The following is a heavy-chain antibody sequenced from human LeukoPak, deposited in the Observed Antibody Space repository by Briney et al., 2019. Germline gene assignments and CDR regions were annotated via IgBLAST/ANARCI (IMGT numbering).Heavy chain of an antibody. CDR2: IRYDGSNK. J-gene: IGHJ4*02. CDR1: GFTFSFYW. V-gene: IGHV3-30*02. D-gene: IGHD5-24*01. CDR3: ETLTGLQRNFDY. Sequence: GGSLRLSCAASGFTFSFYWMSWVRQAPGKGLEWVAFIRYDGSNKYYADSVKGRFTISRDNSKNTLYLQMNSLRAEDTAVYYCETLTGLQRNFDYWGQGTLVTVSS.